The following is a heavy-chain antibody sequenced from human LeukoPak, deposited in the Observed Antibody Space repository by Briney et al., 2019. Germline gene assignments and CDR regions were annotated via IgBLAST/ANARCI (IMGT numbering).Heavy chain of an antibody. Sequence: GGSLRLSCAASGFTFSSYSMNWVRQAPGKGLEWVSSISSSSSYIYYADSVKGRFTISRDNAKNTLYLQMNSLRAEDTAVYCCARDRHHRFGELFPWGQGTLVTVSS. V-gene: IGHV3-21*01. CDR1: GFTFSSYS. CDR2: ISSSSSYI. D-gene: IGHD3-10*01. CDR3: ARDRHHRFGELFP. J-gene: IGHJ4*02.